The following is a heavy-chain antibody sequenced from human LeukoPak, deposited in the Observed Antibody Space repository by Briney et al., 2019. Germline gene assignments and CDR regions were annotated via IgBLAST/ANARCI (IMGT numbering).Heavy chain of an antibody. CDR1: GFTFSSYA. V-gene: IGHV3-23*01. CDR2: ISGSGGST. CDR3: AKDSGQQQLVPQDY. D-gene: IGHD6-13*01. J-gene: IGHJ4*02. Sequence: GGSLRLSCAASGFTFSSYAMSWVRQAPGKGLEWVSAISGSGGSTYNADSVKGRFTISRDNSKNTLYLQMNSLRAEDTAVYYCAKDSGQQQLVPQDYWGQGTLVTVSS.